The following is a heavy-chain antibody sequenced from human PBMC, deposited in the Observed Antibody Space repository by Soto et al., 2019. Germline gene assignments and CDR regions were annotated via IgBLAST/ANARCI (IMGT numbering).Heavy chain of an antibody. V-gene: IGHV4-59*08. CDR1: GGSISSYY. D-gene: IGHD3-3*01. Sequence: QVQLQESGPGLVKPSETLPLTCTVSGGSISSYYWSWIRQPPGKGLEWIGYIYYSGSTNYNPSLKSRVTISVDTSKNQFSLKLSSVTAADTAVYYCARQSYYDFWSGYPYWYFDLWGRGTLVTVSS. CDR3: ARQSYYDFWSGYPYWYFDL. J-gene: IGHJ2*01. CDR2: IYYSGST.